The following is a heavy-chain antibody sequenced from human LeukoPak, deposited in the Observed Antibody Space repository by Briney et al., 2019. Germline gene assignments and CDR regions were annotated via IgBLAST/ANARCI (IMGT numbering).Heavy chain of an antibody. D-gene: IGHD3-10*01. CDR2: IYYTGNT. V-gene: IGHV4-31*03. Sequence: PSETLSLTCTVSGGSISSGGYYWSWIRQHPGKGLEWIGYIYYTGNTYYNPSLKSRVAISVDTSKNQFSLKLTSVTAADTAVYYCARDNSGVLDYWGQGTLVTVSS. CDR3: ARDNSGVLDY. CDR1: GGSISSGGYY. J-gene: IGHJ4*02.